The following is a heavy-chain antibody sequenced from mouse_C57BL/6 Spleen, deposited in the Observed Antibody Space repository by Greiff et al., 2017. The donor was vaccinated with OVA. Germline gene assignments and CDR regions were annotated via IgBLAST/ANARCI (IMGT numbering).Heavy chain of an antibody. J-gene: IGHJ2*01. D-gene: IGHD3-3*01. CDR3: ERGTSYFDY. V-gene: IGHV1-82*01. Sequence: VQLQEPGPELVKPGASVKISCKASGYAFSSYWMNWVKQRPGQGLEWIGRIYPGDGDTNYNGKFKGKATLTADKSSSTAYMQLSSLTSEDSAVYFCERGTSYFDYWGQGTTLTVSS. CDR1: GYAFSSYW. CDR2: IYPGDGDT.